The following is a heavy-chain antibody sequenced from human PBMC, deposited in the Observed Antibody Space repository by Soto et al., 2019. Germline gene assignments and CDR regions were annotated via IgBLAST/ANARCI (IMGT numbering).Heavy chain of an antibody. Sequence: SETLSLTCTVSGGSISSYYWSWIRQPPGKGLEWIGYIYYSGGTNYNPSLKSRVTISVDTSKNQFSLKLSSVTAADTAVYYCARRGYSSGWYYFDYWGQGTLVTVSS. V-gene: IGHV4-59*08. J-gene: IGHJ4*02. CDR2: IYYSGGT. CDR1: GGSISSYY. D-gene: IGHD6-19*01. CDR3: ARRGYSSGWYYFDY.